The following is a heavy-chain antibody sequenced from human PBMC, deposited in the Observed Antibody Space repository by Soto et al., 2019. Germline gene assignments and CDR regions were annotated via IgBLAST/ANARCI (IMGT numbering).Heavy chain of an antibody. CDR1: GFMFDDFA. CDR3: AKAPNVVTAWFDP. D-gene: IGHD2-21*02. J-gene: IGHJ5*02. CDR2: ISWNSGDV. V-gene: IGHV3-9*01. Sequence: EVQLVESGGGLVQPGRSLRLSCAASGFMFDDFAMHWVRQAPGKGLEWVSGISWNSGDVAYADSVKGRFTISRDNAKHSVYLHLNSLRPEDTPLYYCAKAPNVVTAWFDPWGQGTLVTVSS.